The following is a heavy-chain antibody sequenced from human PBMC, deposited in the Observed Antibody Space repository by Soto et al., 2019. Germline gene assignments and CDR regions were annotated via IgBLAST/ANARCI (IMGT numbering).Heavy chain of an antibody. CDR3: ARVRYSNYDYYYYGMDV. CDR2: INPSGGST. Sequence: GASVKVSCKASGYTFTSYYMHWVRQAPGQGLEWMGIINPSGGSTSYAQKFQGRVTMTRDTSTSTVYMELSSLRSEDTAVYYCARVRYSNYDYYYYGMDVWGQGTTVTVSS. CDR1: GYTFTSYY. J-gene: IGHJ6*02. D-gene: IGHD4-4*01. V-gene: IGHV1-46*01.